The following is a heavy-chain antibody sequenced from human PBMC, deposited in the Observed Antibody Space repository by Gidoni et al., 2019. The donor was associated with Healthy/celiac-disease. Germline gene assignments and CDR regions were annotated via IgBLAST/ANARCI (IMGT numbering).Heavy chain of an antibody. J-gene: IGHJ3*02. CDR1: GGSISRYY. V-gene: IGHV4-59*08. Sequence: QVQLRESGTELETPSETLSLPCTASGGSISRYYLSWIRQPPGKGLEWIGYIYYSGSTNYNPSLKSRVTISVDTSTNQFSLKLSSVTAADTAVYYCARQEGIFDIWGQGTMVTVSS. CDR2: IYYSGST. D-gene: IGHD3-10*01. CDR3: ARQEGIFDI.